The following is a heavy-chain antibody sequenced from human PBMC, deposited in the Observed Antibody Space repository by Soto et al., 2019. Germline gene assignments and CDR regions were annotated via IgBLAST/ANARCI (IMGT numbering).Heavy chain of an antibody. CDR1: GFTFSNFA. D-gene: IGHD5-18*01. J-gene: IGHJ6*02. V-gene: IGHV3-23*01. Sequence: GGSLRLSCAASGFTFSNFAMNWVRQAPGKGLEWVSGIIGSGGTTYYADSVKGRFTNSRDKSKTTLYLQMNSLRAEDTAIYYCAKRGGYSFGPGDYYGMDIWGQGTTVTVSS. CDR3: AKRGGYSFGPGDYYGMDI. CDR2: IIGSGGTT.